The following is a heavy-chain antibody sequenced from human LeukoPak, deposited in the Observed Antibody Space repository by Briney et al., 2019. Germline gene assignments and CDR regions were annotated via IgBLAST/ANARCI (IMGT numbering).Heavy chain of an antibody. J-gene: IGHJ4*02. V-gene: IGHV4-39*01. CDR2: ISYTGNT. CDR3: ARHLGYDDTGDYRGVPAH. D-gene: IGHD3-22*01. Sequence: SETLSLTCTVSGGSISSSNYYWGWIRQPPGKGLEWIGTISYTGNTYYNSSLKSRLTISVDTSKTQFSLRLSSVTAADTAVYYCARHLGYDDTGDYRGVPAHWGQGSLVTVSS. CDR1: GGSISSSNYY.